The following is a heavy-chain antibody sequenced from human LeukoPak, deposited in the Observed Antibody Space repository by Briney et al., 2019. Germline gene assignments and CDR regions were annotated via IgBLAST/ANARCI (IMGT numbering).Heavy chain of an antibody. J-gene: IGHJ4*02. D-gene: IGHD6-19*01. CDR3: ARDLAVAGGEDY. CDR2: ISSSSSYI. Sequence: GGSLRLSCAASGFTFSSYSMNWVRQAPGKGLEWVSSISSSSSYIYYADSVKGRFTISRDDAKNSLYLQMNSLRAEDTAVYYCARDLAVAGGEDYWGQGTLVTVSS. V-gene: IGHV3-21*01. CDR1: GFTFSSYS.